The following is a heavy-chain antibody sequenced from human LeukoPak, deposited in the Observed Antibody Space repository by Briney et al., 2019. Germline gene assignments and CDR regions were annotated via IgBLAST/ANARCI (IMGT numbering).Heavy chain of an antibody. V-gene: IGHV5-51*01. CDR3: TRGIVGATTPGGYYYYYMDV. CDR2: IYPGDSDT. CDR1: GYSFTSYW. Sequence: GESLKISCKGSGYSFTSYWIGWVRQMPGKGLEWMGIIYPGDSDTRYSPSFQGQVTISADKSISTAYLQWSSLKASDTAMYYCTRGIVGATTPGGYYYYYMDVWGKGTTVTVSS. J-gene: IGHJ6*03. D-gene: IGHD1-26*01.